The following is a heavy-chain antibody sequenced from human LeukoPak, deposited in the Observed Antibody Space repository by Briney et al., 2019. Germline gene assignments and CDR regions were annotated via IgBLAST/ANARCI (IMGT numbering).Heavy chain of an antibody. CDR3: AKDGAGSQSYCSSTSCYVDY. J-gene: IGHJ4*02. D-gene: IGHD2-2*01. Sequence: GGTLRLSCAASGFTFSSYGMSWVRQAPGKGLEWVSAISGSGGSTYYADSVKGRFTISRDNSKNTLYLQMNRLRAEDTAVYYCAKDGAGSQSYCSSTSCYVDYWGQGTLVTVSS. V-gene: IGHV3-23*01. CDR2: ISGSGGST. CDR1: GFTFSSYG.